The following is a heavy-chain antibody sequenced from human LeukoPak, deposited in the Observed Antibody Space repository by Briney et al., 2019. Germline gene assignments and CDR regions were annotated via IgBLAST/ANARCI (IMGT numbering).Heavy chain of an antibody. D-gene: IGHD3-22*01. J-gene: IGHJ4*02. CDR2: FDPEDGET. CDR1: GYTLTELS. CDR3: ATPGLYYYDSSGYYYPFDY. V-gene: IGHV1-24*01. Sequence: ASVKVSCKVSGYTLTELSMHWVRQAPGKGLEWMGGFDPEDGETIYAQKFQGRVTMTEDTSTDTAYMELSSLRSEDTAVYYCATPGLYYYDSSGYYYPFDYWGQGTLVTVSS.